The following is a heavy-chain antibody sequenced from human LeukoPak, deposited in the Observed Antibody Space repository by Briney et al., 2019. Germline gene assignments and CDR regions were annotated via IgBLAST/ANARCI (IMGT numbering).Heavy chain of an antibody. Sequence: SQTLSLTCAISGDSVSRNTAGWSWIRQSPSRGLEWLGRTYYRSKWYSDFAPSVRNRITINPDTSKNQFSLKLSSVTAADTAVYYCARLGYYGSGSNRDYYYYMDVWGKGTTVTISS. CDR2: TYYRSKWYS. CDR1: GDSVSRNTAG. CDR3: ARLGYYGSGSNRDYYYYMDV. J-gene: IGHJ6*03. D-gene: IGHD3-10*01. V-gene: IGHV6-1*01.